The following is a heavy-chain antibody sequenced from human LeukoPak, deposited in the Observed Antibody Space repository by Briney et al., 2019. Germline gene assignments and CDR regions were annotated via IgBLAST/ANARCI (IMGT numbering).Heavy chain of an antibody. V-gene: IGHV4-39*07. J-gene: IGHJ3*02. D-gene: IGHD6-13*01. Sequence: SETLSLTCTVSGGSISSSSYYWGWIRQPPGKGLERIGSIYYSGSTYYNPSLKSRVTISVDTSKNQFSLKLSSVTAADTAVYYCARAIYSSSWYSPFSAFDIWGQGTMVTVSS. CDR3: ARAIYSSSWYSPFSAFDI. CDR1: GGSISSSSYY. CDR2: IYYSGST.